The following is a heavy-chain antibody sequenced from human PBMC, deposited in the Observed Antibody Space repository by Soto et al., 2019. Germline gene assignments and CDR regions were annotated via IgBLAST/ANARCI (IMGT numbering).Heavy chain of an antibody. CDR3: ARDLCSSTSCYIMYYYGMDV. V-gene: IGHV6-1*01. Sequence: SQTLSLTCAISGDSVSSNSAAGNWIRQSPSRGLEWLGRTYYRSKWYNDYAVSVKSRITINPDTSKNQFSLQLNSVTPEDTAVYYCARDLCSSTSCYIMYYYGMDVWGQGTTVTVSS. J-gene: IGHJ6*02. CDR1: GDSVSSNSAA. CDR2: TYYRSKWYN. D-gene: IGHD2-2*02.